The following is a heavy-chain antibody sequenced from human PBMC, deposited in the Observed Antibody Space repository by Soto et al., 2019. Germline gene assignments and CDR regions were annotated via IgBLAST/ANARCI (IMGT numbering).Heavy chain of an antibody. CDR1: GFSLSTVGVG. CDR3: AHKGQLVGDWFDP. V-gene: IGHV2-5*01. J-gene: IGHJ5*02. D-gene: IGHD6-6*01. Sequence: QITLKESGPTLVKHTQTLTLTCTFSGFSLSTVGVGVGWIRQPPGKALQWLALIYWNGDKYYSPSLTNRLTITKDTSKNQVVLTMTDMDPVDAGNFFCAHKGQLVGDWFDPWGQGTLVTVSS. CDR2: IYWNGDK.